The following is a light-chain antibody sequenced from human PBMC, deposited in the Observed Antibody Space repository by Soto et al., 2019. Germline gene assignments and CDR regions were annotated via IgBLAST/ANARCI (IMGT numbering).Light chain of an antibody. CDR2: AAS. CDR1: QGVSSSH. V-gene: IGKV3-20*01. CDR3: QQYGSSPWT. J-gene: IGKJ1*01. Sequence: DIVLTQSPGTLSLSPGDRGTLSCRASQGVSSSHLAWYQQKPGQAPRLLIYAASRRATGIPDRFSGSGSGTDFSLTISRLEPEDFAVYYCQQYGSSPWTFGQGTKVEVK.